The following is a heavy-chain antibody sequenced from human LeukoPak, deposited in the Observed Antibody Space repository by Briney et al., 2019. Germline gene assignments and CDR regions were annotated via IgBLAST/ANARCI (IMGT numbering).Heavy chain of an antibody. CDR2: INPNSGDT. CDR3: ARDLSGGHLSFDP. D-gene: IGHD2-15*01. CDR1: GYTFTGYY. Sequence: RASVKVSFKASGYTFTGYYMHWVRQAPGQGLEWMGWINPNSGDTKFAQEFQGRVTMTRDTSISAAYIELSSLISDDTAVYYCARDLSGGHLSFDPWGQGTLVTVSS. J-gene: IGHJ5*02. V-gene: IGHV1-2*02.